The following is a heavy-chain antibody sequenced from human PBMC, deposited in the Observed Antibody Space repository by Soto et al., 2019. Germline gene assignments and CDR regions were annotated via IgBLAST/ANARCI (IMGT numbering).Heavy chain of an antibody. D-gene: IGHD1-1*01. J-gene: IGHJ5*02. CDR3: ARDRFLLERLRSPWFDP. V-gene: IGHV3-30*03. CDR1: EFSFSDYW. Sequence: GGSLRLSCAASEFSFSDYWMAWVRQAPGKGLEWVANIAYGGGNKHYGDSVKGRFTISRDNSKNTLYLQMNSLRAEDTAVYYCARDRFLLERLRSPWFDPWGQGTLVTVSS. CDR2: IAYGGGNK.